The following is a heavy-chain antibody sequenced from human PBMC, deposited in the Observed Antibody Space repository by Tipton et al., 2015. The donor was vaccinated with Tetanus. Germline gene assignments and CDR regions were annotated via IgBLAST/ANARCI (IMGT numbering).Heavy chain of an antibody. D-gene: IGHD6-25*01. CDR3: ASGSALDY. CDR2: ISSTTAYI. J-gene: IGHJ4*02. Sequence: GSLRLSCAASGFTFSNYAMIWVRQAPGKGLEWVASISSTTAYIYYADSLKGRFTISRDNAKNSLYLQMNSLRADDTGVYYCASGSALDYWGQGTLVTVSS. V-gene: IGHV3-21*01. CDR1: GFTFSNYA.